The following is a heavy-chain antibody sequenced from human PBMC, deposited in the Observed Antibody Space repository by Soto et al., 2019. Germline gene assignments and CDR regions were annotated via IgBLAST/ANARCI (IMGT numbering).Heavy chain of an antibody. CDR3: ARDSPTVGWGYYDSSGRDAFYI. J-gene: IGHJ3*02. CDR1: GGSISSGDYY. CDR2: IYYSGST. Sequence: QVQLQESGPGLVKPSQTLSLTCTVSGGSISSGDYYWSWIRQPPGKGLEWIGYIYYSGSTYYNPSLTRLCTRSVATCKRQFSLRLNSVPGAGTAVYYCARDSPTVGWGYYDSSGRDAFYIWGQGTMVTVSS. V-gene: IGHV4-30-4*01. D-gene: IGHD3-22*01.